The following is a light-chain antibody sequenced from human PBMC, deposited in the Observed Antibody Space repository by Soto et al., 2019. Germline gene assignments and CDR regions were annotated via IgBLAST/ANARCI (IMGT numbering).Light chain of an antibody. CDR3: CSYAGSYTFARNV. CDR1: SSDVAIYNY. CDR2: DVS. J-gene: IGLJ1*01. Sequence: QAALTQPRSVCGSPGQSVTISCTGTSSDVAIYNYISWYQQHPGEAPKLMIHDVSERPSGVPDRFSGSKSGNKASLTISGLQAEDEADYYCCSYAGSYTFARNVFGTGTKVTVL. V-gene: IGLV2-11*01.